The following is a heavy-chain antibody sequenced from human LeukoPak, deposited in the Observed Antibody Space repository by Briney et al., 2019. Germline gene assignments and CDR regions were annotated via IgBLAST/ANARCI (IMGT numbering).Heavy chain of an antibody. Sequence: SCKASGYTFTGYYMHWVRQAPGKGLEWVAFIRYDGSNRYFADFVKGRFTISRDNSKNTLYLQMNSLRDEDTAVYYCAKDYGGFDYWGQGTLVTVSS. J-gene: IGHJ4*02. CDR2: IRYDGSNR. V-gene: IGHV3-30*02. CDR3: AKDYGGFDY. CDR1: GYTFTGYY. D-gene: IGHD4-23*01.